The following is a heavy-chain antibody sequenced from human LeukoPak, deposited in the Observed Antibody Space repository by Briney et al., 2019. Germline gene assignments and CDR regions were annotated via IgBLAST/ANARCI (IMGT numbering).Heavy chain of an antibody. CDR1: GGSISSYY. D-gene: IGHD5-24*01. CDR2: IYYSGST. CDR3: ARQGDGYNPPL. Sequence: SETLSLTCTVSGGSISSYYWSWIRQPPGRGLEWIGYIYYSGSTNYNPSLKSRVTISVDTSKNQFSLKLSSVTAADTAVYYCARQGDGYNPPLWGQGTLVTVSS. J-gene: IGHJ4*02. V-gene: IGHV4-59*08.